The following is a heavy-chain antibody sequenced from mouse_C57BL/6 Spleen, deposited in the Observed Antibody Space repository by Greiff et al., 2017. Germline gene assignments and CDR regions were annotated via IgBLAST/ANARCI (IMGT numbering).Heavy chain of an antibody. CDR1: GYSITSGYY. CDR2: ISYDGSN. D-gene: IGHD1-1*01. J-gene: IGHJ2*01. CDR3: ARRGYYGSSYEDY. Sequence: EVQVVESGPGLVKPSQSLSLTCSVTGYSITSGYYWNWIRQFPGNKLEWMGYISYDGSNNYNPSLKNRISITRDTSKNQFFLKLNSVTTEDTATYYCARRGYYGSSYEDYWGQGTTLTVSS. V-gene: IGHV3-6*01.